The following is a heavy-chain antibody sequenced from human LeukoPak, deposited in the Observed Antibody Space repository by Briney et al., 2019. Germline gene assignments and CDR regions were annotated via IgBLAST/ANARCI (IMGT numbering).Heavy chain of an antibody. CDR2: ISWNSGSI. CDR3: AKSRSDYYYYGMDV. CDR1: GFTFDDYA. Sequence: QAGGSLRLSCAASGFTFDDYAMHWVRHAPGKGLEWVSGISWNSGSIGYADSVRGRFTISRDNAKNSLYLQMNSLRAEDTAFYYCAKSRSDYYYYGMDVWGQGTTVTVSS. V-gene: IGHV3-9*01. J-gene: IGHJ6*02.